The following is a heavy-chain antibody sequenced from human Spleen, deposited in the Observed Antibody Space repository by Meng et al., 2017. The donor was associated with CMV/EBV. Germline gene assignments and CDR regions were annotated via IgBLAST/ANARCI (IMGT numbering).Heavy chain of an antibody. CDR1: SINTTKW. D-gene: IGHD3-16*01. Sequence: SINTTKWWTWVRQPPGKGREWVGEIDHSGNSKSNPSLKSRLTLSLDTSKNHLSLRMTSVTAEDTAIYYCTRVREHTSLGNYWFDPWGQGTLVTVSS. J-gene: IGHJ5*02. CDR3: TRVREHTSLGNYWFDP. V-gene: IGHV4-4*02. CDR2: IDHSGNS.